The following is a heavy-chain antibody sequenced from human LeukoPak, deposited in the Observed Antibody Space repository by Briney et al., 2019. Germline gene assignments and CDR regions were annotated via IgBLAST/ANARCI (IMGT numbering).Heavy chain of an antibody. CDR3: ARQYSSAWYSADY. CDR1: GGSISSNSYY. CDR2: IYYSGST. J-gene: IGHJ4*02. D-gene: IGHD6-19*01. V-gene: IGHV4-39*01. Sequence: SETLSLTCPISGGSISSNSYYWGWIRQPPGKGLEWIGSIYYSGSTDYNPSLKSRVTIFVDTSKNQFSLKLSSVTAADTAVYYCARQYSSAWYSADYWGQGTLVTVSS.